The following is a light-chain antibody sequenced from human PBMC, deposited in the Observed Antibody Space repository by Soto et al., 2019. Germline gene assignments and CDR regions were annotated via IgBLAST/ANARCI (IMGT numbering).Light chain of an antibody. V-gene: IGKV1-5*03. CDR1: QSISMQ. CDR3: LQYQSYCT. Sequence: DIQMTQSPSTLSASVGDRVSITCRASQSISMQLAWYQQKPGKAPNLLIYQASNLETGVSSRFTGSGAGTDFTLTISSLQPDYLATSYCLQYQSYCTFGQGTKLEVK. J-gene: IGKJ1*01. CDR2: QAS.